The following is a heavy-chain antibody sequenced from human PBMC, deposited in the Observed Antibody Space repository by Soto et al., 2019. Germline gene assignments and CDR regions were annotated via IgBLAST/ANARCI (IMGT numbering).Heavy chain of an antibody. J-gene: IGHJ5*02. V-gene: IGHV4-59*08. Sequence: SSETLSLTCTVSGGSISSYYWSWIRQPPGKGLEWIGYIYYSGSTNYNPSLKSRVTISVDTSKNQFSLKLSSVTAADTAVYYCARVNRKYWFDPWGQGTLVTVSS. CDR1: GGSISSYY. CDR3: ARVNRKYWFDP. CDR2: IYYSGST.